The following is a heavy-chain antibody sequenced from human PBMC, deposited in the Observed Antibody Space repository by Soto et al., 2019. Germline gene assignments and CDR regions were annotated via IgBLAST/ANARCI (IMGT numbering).Heavy chain of an antibody. CDR1: GYTFTSYG. D-gene: IGHD3-22*01. V-gene: IGHV1-18*01. CDR2: ISAYNGNT. CDR3: ARVQDYYDSSGYYYY. Sequence: ASVKVSCKASGYTFTSYGISWVRQAPGQGLEWMGWISAYNGNTNYAQKLQGRVTMTTDTSTSTAYMELRSLRSDDTAVYYCARVQDYYDSSGYYYYWGQGTLVTVSS. J-gene: IGHJ4*02.